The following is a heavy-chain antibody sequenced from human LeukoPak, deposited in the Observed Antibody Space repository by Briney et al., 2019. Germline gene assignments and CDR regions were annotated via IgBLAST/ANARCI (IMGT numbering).Heavy chain of an antibody. V-gene: IGHV3-48*03. D-gene: IGHD5-24*01. CDR2: ISSSGSTI. CDR3: AREDRDGYNDWFDP. CDR1: GFTFSSYE. J-gene: IGHJ5*02. Sequence: GGSLRLSCAASGFTFSSYEMNWVRQAPGKGLEWVSYISSSGSTIYYADSVKGRFTISRDNAKNSLYLQMNSPRAEDTAVYYCAREDRDGYNDWFDPWGQGTLVTVSS.